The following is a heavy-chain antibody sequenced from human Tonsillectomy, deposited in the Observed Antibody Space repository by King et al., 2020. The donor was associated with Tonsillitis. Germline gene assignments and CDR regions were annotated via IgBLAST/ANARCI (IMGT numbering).Heavy chain of an antibody. CDR3: ATVNRYNWNDRFDY. J-gene: IGHJ4*02. CDR1: GYTLTELS. Sequence: VQLVQSGAEVKKTGASVKVSCKVSGYTLTELSMHWVRHAPGKGLEWKGGFDPEDGATIYAQKFQGRVTMTEDTSTDTAYMELSSLTSEDTAVYYCATVNRYNWNDRFDYWGKGTLVTVSS. D-gene: IGHD1-20*01. CDR2: FDPEDGAT. V-gene: IGHV1-24*01.